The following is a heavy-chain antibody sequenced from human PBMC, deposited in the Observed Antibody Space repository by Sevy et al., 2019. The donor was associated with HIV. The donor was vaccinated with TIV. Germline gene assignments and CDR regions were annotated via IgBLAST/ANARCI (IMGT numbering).Heavy chain of an antibody. CDR3: ARAYSEYYYGMDV. D-gene: IGHD4-4*01. Sequence: SETLSLTCSVSGVSISGYYWSWIRQPPGKGLEWIGYIYYNGRTNYKPSLKSRVTISVDTSKNQFSLKVNSVTAADTAVYYCARAYSEYYYGMDVWGQGTMVTVSS. CDR2: IYYNGRT. J-gene: IGHJ6*02. V-gene: IGHV4-59*01. CDR1: GVSISGYY.